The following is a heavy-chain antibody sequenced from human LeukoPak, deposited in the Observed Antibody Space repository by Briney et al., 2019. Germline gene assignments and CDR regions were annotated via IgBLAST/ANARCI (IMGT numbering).Heavy chain of an antibody. D-gene: IGHD3-22*01. CDR2: ISSSGSTI. J-gene: IGHJ4*02. CDR1: GFTFSDYY. Sequence: GGSLRLSCAASGFTFSDYYMSWIRQAPGKGLEWVSYISSSGSTIYYADSVKGRFTISRDNAKNSLYLQMNSLRAEDTAVYYCARAAYYYDSSGPTWRDSDYWGQGTLVTVSS. V-gene: IGHV3-11*01. CDR3: ARAAYYYDSSGPTWRDSDY.